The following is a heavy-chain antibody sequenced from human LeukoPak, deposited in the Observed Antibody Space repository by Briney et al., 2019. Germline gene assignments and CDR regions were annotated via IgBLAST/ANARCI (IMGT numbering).Heavy chain of an antibody. V-gene: IGHV4-61*08. CDR3: ARSDSSSWPNWFDP. Sequence: SETLSLTCTVSGGSISSGDYYWSWIRQPPGKGLEWIGYIYYSGSTNYNPSLKSRVTISVDTSKNQFSLKLSSVTAADTAVYYCARSDSSSWPNWFDPWGQGTLVTVSS. J-gene: IGHJ5*02. D-gene: IGHD6-13*01. CDR2: IYYSGST. CDR1: GGSISSGDYY.